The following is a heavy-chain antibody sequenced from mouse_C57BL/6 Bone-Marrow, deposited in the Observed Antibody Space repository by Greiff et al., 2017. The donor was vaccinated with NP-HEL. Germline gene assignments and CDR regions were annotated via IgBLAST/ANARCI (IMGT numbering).Heavy chain of an antibody. CDR3: ARDGNYFDY. Sequence: EVMLVESGGDLVKPGGSLKLSCAASGFTFSSYGMSWVRQTPDKRLEWVATISSGGSYTYYPDSVKGRFTISRDNAKNTLYLQMSSLKSEDTATYYCARDGNYFDYWGQGTTLTVSS. V-gene: IGHV5-6*02. J-gene: IGHJ2*01. D-gene: IGHD2-3*01. CDR2: ISSGGSYT. CDR1: GFTFSSYG.